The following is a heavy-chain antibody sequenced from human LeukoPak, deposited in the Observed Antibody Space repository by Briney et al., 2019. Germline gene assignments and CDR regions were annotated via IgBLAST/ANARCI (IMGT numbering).Heavy chain of an antibody. D-gene: IGHD6-13*01. CDR1: GFTFSSYA. J-gene: IGHJ4*02. CDR3: ARVLRIAAADPFDY. CDR2: ISYDGSNK. Sequence: QPGGSLRLSCAASGFTFSSYAMHWVRQAPGKGLEWVAVISYDGSNKYYADSVKGRFTISRDNSKNTLYLQMNSLRAEDTAVYYCARVLRIAAADPFDYWGQGTLVTVPS. V-gene: IGHV3-30*04.